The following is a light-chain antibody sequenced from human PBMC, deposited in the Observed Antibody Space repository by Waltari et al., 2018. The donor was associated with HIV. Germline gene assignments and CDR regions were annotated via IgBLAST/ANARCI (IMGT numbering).Light chain of an antibody. V-gene: IGLV2-23*01. Sequence: QSALTQPASVSGSPGQSITIACTGTISEVRNYKLVSWYQQHPGKAPKLMIYEGSKRPLGVSNRFSGSKSGNTASLTISGLQAEDEADYYCCSYAGSWVFGGGTKLTVL. CDR2: EGS. CDR1: ISEVRNYKL. J-gene: IGLJ3*02. CDR3: CSYAGSWV.